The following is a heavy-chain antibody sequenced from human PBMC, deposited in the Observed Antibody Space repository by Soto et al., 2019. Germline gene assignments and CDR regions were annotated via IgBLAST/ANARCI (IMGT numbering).Heavy chain of an antibody. V-gene: IGHV1-24*01. CDR3: ARGDYDFWSGYSRPYYYYGMDV. CDR2: FDPEDGET. Sequence: ASVKVSCKVSGYTLTELSMHWVRQAPGKGLEWMGGFDPEDGETIYAQKFQGRVTMTRNTSISTAYMELSSLRSEDTAVYYCARGDYDFWSGYSRPYYYYGMDVWGQGTTVTVSS. D-gene: IGHD3-3*01. J-gene: IGHJ6*02. CDR1: GYTLTELS.